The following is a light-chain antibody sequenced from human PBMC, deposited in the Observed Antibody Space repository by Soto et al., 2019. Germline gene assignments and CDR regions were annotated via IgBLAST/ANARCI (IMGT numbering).Light chain of an antibody. CDR3: QQYNNWPV. Sequence: EIVMTQSPATLSVSPGERATLSCRASQSVSGNLAWYQQKPGQAPMLLIYGASTRATGIPARFSGSGSGTEFTLTISSLQSEDFAVYYCQQYNNWPVFGQGTKVDIK. CDR2: GAS. V-gene: IGKV3-15*01. CDR1: QSVSGN. J-gene: IGKJ1*01.